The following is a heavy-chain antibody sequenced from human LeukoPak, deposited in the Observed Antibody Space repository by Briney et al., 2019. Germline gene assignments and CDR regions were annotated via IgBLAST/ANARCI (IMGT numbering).Heavy chain of an antibody. J-gene: IGHJ4*02. V-gene: IGHV5-51*01. CDR3: ARLYGDYALDY. CDR2: IYPGESET. D-gene: IGHD4-17*01. Sequence: GESLKISCKGSGYTFTSYWINWVRQMPGKGLEWMGIIYPGESETRYSPSFQGQVTVSADKSITTVYLQWSSLKASDTAMYYCARLYGDYALDYWGQGTLVTVSS. CDR1: GYTFTSYW.